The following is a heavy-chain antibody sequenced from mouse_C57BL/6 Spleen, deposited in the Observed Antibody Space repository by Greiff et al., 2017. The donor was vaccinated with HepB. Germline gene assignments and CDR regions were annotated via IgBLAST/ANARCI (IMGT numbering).Heavy chain of an antibody. Sequence: QVQLQQSGAELMKPGASVKLSCKATGYTFTGYWIEWVKQRPGHGLEWIGEILPGSGSTNYNEKFKGKATFTADTSSNTAYMQLSSLTTEDSAIYYCARGRGVYYDYDVPSYYAMDYWGQGTSVTVSS. D-gene: IGHD2-4*01. V-gene: IGHV1-9*01. J-gene: IGHJ4*01. CDR2: ILPGSGST. CDR1: GYTFTGYW. CDR3: ARGRGVYYDYDVPSYYAMDY.